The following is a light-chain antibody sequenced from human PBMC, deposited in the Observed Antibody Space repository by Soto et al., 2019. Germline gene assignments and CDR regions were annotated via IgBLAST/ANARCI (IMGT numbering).Light chain of an antibody. V-gene: IGKV3-20*01. CDR1: QSVSNNY. CDR2: GAS. Sequence: EIVFTQSPGTLSLSPGERGTLACWASQSVSNNYLAWYQQKPGQAPRLLIYGASNRATGIPDRFSGSGSGTDFTLTISRLEPEDFAVYYCQQYGSSGTFGQGTKVDIK. J-gene: IGKJ1*01. CDR3: QQYGSSGT.